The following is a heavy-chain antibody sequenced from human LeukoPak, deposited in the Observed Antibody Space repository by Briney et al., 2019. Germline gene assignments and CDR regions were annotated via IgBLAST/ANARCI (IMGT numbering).Heavy chain of an antibody. J-gene: IGHJ6*02. CDR2: ISSSSSYI. CDR1: GFTFSSYS. D-gene: IGHD1-26*01. CDR3: ARYSGSYFDPFGTYGMDV. V-gene: IGHV3-21*01. Sequence: GGSLRLSCAASGFTFSSYSMNWVRQAPGKGLECASSISSSSSYIYYADSVKGRFTISRDNAKNSLYLQMNSLRAEDTAVYYCARYSGSYFDPFGTYGMDVWGQGTTVTVSS.